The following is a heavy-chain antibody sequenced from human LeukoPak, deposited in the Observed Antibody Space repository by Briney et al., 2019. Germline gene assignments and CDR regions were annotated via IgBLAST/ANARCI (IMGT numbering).Heavy chain of an antibody. CDR1: GYTFTAYY. J-gene: IGHJ4*02. V-gene: IGHV1-46*01. Sequence: GASVKVSCRASGYTFTAYYMHWVRQAPGQGLEWVGIINPSGGSTSYAQKFQGRVTMTRDTSTSTVYMELSSLRSEDTAVYYCARDSSGTPDYWGQGTLVTVSS. D-gene: IGHD3-22*01. CDR3: ARDSSGTPDY. CDR2: INPSGGST.